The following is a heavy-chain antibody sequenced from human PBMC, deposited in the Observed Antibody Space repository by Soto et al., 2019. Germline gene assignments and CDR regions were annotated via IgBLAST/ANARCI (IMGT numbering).Heavy chain of an antibody. J-gene: IGHJ4*02. D-gene: IGHD3-16*02. CDR3: ARDPYDYVWGSYRHFDY. Sequence: ASVKVSCKASGYTFTSYGISWVRQAPGQGLEWMGWISAYNGNTNYAQKLQGRVTMTTDTSTSTAYMELRSLRSDDTAVYYCARDPYDYVWGSYRHFDYWGQGTLVTVSS. CDR2: ISAYNGNT. V-gene: IGHV1-18*01. CDR1: GYTFTSYG.